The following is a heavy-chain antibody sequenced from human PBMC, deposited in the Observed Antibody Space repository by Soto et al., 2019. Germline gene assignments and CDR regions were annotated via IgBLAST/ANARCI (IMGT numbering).Heavy chain of an antibody. CDR1: GFTVSANY. CDR3: AGQRANDYGDPNDALDI. CDR2: LYSGGAT. Sequence: EVQLVESGGGLIQPGGSLRLSCAASGFTVSANYMNWVRQAPGKGLQWVSLLYSGGATFYADCVKGRFTISRDSSKNTLYLQMDRLRAEDTAVYYCAGQRANDYGDPNDALDIWGQGTMVTVSS. V-gene: IGHV3-53*01. J-gene: IGHJ3*02. D-gene: IGHD4-17*01.